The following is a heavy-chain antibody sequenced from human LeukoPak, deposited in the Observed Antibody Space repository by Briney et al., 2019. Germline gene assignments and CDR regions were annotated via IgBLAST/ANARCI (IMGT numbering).Heavy chain of an antibody. CDR3: ARDPYSSGWYDY. Sequence: ASVKVSCKAFGYTFTSYGIIWVRQAPGQGLEWMGWISAYNGNTNYAQKLQGRVTMTTDTSTSTAYMELRSLRSDDTAVYYCARDPYSSGWYDYWGQGTLVTVSS. J-gene: IGHJ4*02. CDR1: GYTFTSYG. CDR2: ISAYNGNT. V-gene: IGHV1-18*01. D-gene: IGHD6-19*01.